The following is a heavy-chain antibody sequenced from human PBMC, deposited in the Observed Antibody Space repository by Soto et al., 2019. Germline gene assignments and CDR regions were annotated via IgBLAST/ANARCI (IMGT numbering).Heavy chain of an antibody. CDR3: ARGVIWSGYRYYYYGMDV. CDR2: IYPGDSDT. CDR1: GYSFTSYW. J-gene: IGHJ6*02. V-gene: IGHV5-51*01. Sequence: PGESLKISCKGSGYSFTSYWIGWVRQMPGKGLEWMGIIYPGDSDTRYSPSFQGQVTISADKSISTAYLQWSSLKASDTAMYYCARGVIWSGYRYYYYGMDVWGQGTTVTVSS. D-gene: IGHD3-3*01.